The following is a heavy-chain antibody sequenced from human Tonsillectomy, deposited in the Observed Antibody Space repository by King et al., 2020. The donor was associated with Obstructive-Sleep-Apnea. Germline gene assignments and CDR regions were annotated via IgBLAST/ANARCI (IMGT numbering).Heavy chain of an antibody. J-gene: IGHJ4*02. Sequence: LQLQESGPGLVKPSETLSLTCTVSGGSINSSSYYWGWILQPPGKGLEWIGSIYYSGSTSYTPSLKSRVTISVDTSKNQFSLKLSSVTAADTAVYYCARPGSGVDTAMVGWGQGTLVTVSS. CDR1: GGSINSSSYY. CDR3: ARPGSGVDTAMVG. V-gene: IGHV4-39*01. CDR2: IYYSGST. D-gene: IGHD5-18*01.